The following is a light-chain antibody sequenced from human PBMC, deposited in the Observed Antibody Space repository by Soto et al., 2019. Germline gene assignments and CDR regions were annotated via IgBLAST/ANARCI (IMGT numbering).Light chain of an antibody. CDR1: SSNIGRDT. V-gene: IGLV1-44*01. J-gene: IGLJ3*02. CDR3: ASWDGSLNGWV. Sequence: QSVLTQPPSASGTPGQRVTISCSGSSSNIGRDTVNWYQQLPGTAPKLLIYSTSQRPSGVPDRFSGSKSGTSASLAISGLQSEDEADYYRASWDGSLNGWVFGGGTQLTVL. CDR2: STS.